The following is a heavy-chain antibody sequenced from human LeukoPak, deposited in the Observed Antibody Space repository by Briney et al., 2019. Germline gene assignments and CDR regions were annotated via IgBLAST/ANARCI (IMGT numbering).Heavy chain of an antibody. CDR3: AKEDVGGWYVVDY. J-gene: IGHJ4*02. D-gene: IGHD6-19*01. Sequence: PGRSLRLSCAASGFTFSNYGMHWVRQAPGKGLEWVALVSYNTINKYYQDSVKGRFTISRDNSRNTVYLQLDSLRVDDTAVYYCAKEDVGGWYVVDYWGQGTLVTVSS. CDR1: GFTFSNYG. V-gene: IGHV3-30*18. CDR2: VSYNTINK.